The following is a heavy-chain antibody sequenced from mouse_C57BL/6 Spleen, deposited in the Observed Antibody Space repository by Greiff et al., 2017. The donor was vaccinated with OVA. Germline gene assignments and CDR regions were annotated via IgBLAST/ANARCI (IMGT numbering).Heavy chain of an antibody. J-gene: IGHJ1*03. CDR2: INPYNGGT. V-gene: IGHV1-19*01. CDR1: GYTFTDYY. D-gene: IGHD2-3*01. CDR3: ARDGYPWYLDV. Sequence: EVQLQQSGPVLVKPGASVKMSCKASGYTFTDYYMNWVKQSHGKSLEWIGVINPYNGGTSYNQKFKGKATLTVDKSSSTAYMELNSLTSEDSAVYYCARDGYPWYLDVWGKGTTVTVSS.